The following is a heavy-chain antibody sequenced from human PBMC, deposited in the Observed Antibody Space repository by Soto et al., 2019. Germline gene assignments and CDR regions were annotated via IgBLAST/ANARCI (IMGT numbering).Heavy chain of an antibody. J-gene: IGHJ4*02. D-gene: IGHD6-6*01. CDR3: AREEYSSSIDY. CDR2: IYYSGST. Sequence: SETLSLTCTVSGGSISSYYWSWIRQPPGKGLEWIGYIYYSGSTNYNPSLKSRVTISVDTSKNQFSLKLSSVTAADTAVYYCAREEYSSSIDYWGQGALVTVSS. CDR1: GGSISSYY. V-gene: IGHV4-59*01.